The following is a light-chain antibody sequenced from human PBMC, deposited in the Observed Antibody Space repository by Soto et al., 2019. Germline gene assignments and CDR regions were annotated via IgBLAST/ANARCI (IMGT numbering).Light chain of an antibody. CDR2: YDS. Sequence: SYELTQPPSVSVAPGKTARITCGGNNIGSKSVHWYQQKPGQAPVLVIYYDSDRPSGIPERFSGSKSGNTATLTISRVEAGDEADYYCQVWDSSSDPVVFGGGTKVTVL. CDR1: NIGSKS. CDR3: QVWDSSSDPVV. J-gene: IGLJ2*01. V-gene: IGLV3-21*04.